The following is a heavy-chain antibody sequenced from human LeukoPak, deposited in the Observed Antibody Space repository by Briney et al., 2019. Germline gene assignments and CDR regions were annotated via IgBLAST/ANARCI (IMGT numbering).Heavy chain of an antibody. D-gene: IGHD3-22*01. CDR2: ISGSGGGT. CDR1: GFTFSTYA. V-gene: IGHV3-23*01. J-gene: IGHJ4*02. Sequence: PGGSLRLSCAASGFTFSTYAMSWVRQAPGKGLEWVSAISGSGGGTNYADSVKGRFTISRDNPKNTLYLQMNGLRAEDTAVYFCAKRGVVIRVILVGFHKEAYYFDSWGQGALVTVSS. CDR3: AKRGVVIRVILVGFHKEAYYFDS.